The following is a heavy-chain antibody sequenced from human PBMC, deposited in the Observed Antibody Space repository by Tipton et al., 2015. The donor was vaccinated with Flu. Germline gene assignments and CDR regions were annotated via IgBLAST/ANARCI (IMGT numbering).Heavy chain of an antibody. Sequence: TLSLTCSVSGASISSGRYYWTWVRQPAGQGLEWVGRIYTSGSTNYNASLRSRAAISMDTSKNLFSLKLRSVTAADTAVCFCARATWSSNAFDIWGQGTMVIVSS. CDR2: IYTSGST. V-gene: IGHV4-61*02. J-gene: IGHJ3*02. CDR1: GASISSGRYY. CDR3: ARATWSSNAFDI. D-gene: IGHD2-15*01.